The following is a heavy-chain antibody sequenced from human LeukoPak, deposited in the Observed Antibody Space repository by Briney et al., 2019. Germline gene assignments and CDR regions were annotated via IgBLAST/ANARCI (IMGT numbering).Heavy chain of an antibody. J-gene: IGHJ4*02. D-gene: IGHD1-26*01. Sequence: PSETLSLTCTVSGGSISSYYWSWIRQPPGKGLEWIGYIYYSGSTNYNPSLKSRVTISVDTSRNQFSLKLSSVTAADTAVYYCARTTTSFDDWGQGTLVTVSS. CDR3: ARTTTSFDD. CDR1: GGSISSYY. CDR2: IYYSGST. V-gene: IGHV4-59*01.